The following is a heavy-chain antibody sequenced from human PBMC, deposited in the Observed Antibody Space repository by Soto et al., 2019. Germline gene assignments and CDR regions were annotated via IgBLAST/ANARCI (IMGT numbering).Heavy chain of an antibody. Sequence: EVQLLESGGGLVQPGGSLRLSCAASGFTFSSYAMSWVRQAPGKGLEWVSAISGSGGSTYYADSVKGRFTISRDNSKNTLYLQMNSVRAEDTAVYYCASPCSGGSCYDYYYYYMDVWGKGTTVTVSS. CDR2: ISGSGGST. CDR1: GFTFSSYA. V-gene: IGHV3-23*01. J-gene: IGHJ6*03. CDR3: ASPCSGGSCYDYYYYYMDV. D-gene: IGHD2-15*01.